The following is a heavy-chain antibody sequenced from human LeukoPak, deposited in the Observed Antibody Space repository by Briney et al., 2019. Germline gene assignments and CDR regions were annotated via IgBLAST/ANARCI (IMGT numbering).Heavy chain of an antibody. CDR1: GCTFSSYS. D-gene: IGHD1-14*01. CDR2: IIPILGTA. Sequence: SVKVSCKASGCTFSSYSMSWVRQAPGQGLEWMGGIIPILGTANYAQKFQGRVTITTDESTSTAYMELSSLRSEDTAVYYCARSAEHNWFDPWGQGTLVTVSS. J-gene: IGHJ5*02. CDR3: ARSAEHNWFDP. V-gene: IGHV1-69*16.